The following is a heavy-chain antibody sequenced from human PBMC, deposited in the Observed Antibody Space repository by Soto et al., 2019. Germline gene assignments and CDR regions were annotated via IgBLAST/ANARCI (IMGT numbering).Heavy chain of an antibody. Sequence: QVQLVESGGGVVQPGRSLRLSCVASGFGFTSYGMHWLRQAPGKGLEWVAFISYDGDTKHYADSVKGRFTISRDNSMDTVYLQMNSLRSEDTALYYCARDRDAVAGAQYVNGMDDWGQGTMVTVS. V-gene: IGHV3-30-3*01. CDR1: GFGFTSYG. D-gene: IGHD6-19*01. CDR2: ISYDGDTK. CDR3: ARDRDAVAGAQYVNGMDD. J-gene: IGHJ6*02.